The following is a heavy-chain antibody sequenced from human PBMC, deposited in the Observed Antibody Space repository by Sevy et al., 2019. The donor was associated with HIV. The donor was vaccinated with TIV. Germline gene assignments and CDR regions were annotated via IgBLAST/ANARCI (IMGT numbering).Heavy chain of an antibody. J-gene: IGHJ4*02. Sequence: GGSLRLSCAASGFTFSSYGMHWVRQAPGKGLEWVAFIRYDGSNKYYADSVKGRFTISGDNSKNTLYLQMNSLRAEDTAVYYCAKDLGRIAAAGFDYWGQGTLVTVSS. CDR1: GFTFSSYG. D-gene: IGHD6-13*01. CDR3: AKDLGRIAAAGFDY. V-gene: IGHV3-30*02. CDR2: IRYDGSNK.